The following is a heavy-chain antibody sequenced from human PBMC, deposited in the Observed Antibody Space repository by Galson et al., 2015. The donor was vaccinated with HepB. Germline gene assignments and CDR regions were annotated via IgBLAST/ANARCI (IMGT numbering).Heavy chain of an antibody. J-gene: IGHJ4*02. CDR1: GFTFSSYS. Sequence: SLRLSCAASGFTFSSYSMNWVRQAPGRGLEWVSSISSSSSYIYYADSVKGRFTISRDNAKNSLYLQMNSLRAEDTAVYYCARDSGYDLARGLFGGLEMDYFDYWGQGTLVTVSS. V-gene: IGHV3-21*01. CDR3: ARDSGYDLARGLFGGLEMDYFDY. D-gene: IGHD5-12*01. CDR2: ISSSSSYI.